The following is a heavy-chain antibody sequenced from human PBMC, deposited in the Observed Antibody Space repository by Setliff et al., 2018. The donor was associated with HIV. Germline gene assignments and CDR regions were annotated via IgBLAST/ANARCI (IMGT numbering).Heavy chain of an antibody. Sequence: SETLSLTCAVYGGPLSGHYWSWIRQPPGQGLEWIGEINHSGSINYNPSLKSRVTISVDTSKNQFSLKLNSVTAADTAVYYCARAGRRTGHSYTWFDPWGQGTLVTVSS. J-gene: IGHJ5*02. CDR3: ARAGRRTGHSYTWFDP. V-gene: IGHV4-34*01. CDR2: INHSGSI. D-gene: IGHD3-16*01. CDR1: GGPLSGHY.